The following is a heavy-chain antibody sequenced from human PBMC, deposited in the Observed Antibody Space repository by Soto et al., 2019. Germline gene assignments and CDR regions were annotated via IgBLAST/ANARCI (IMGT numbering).Heavy chain of an antibody. D-gene: IGHD5-12*01. CDR1: GFTFSSYW. CDR3: ARVRWLQTKYYFDY. CDR2: IKQDGSEK. V-gene: IGHV3-7*05. J-gene: IGHJ4*02. Sequence: GGSLRLSCAASGFTFSSYWMSWVRQAPGKGLEWVANIKQDGSEKYYVDSVKGRFTISRDNAKNSLYLQMNSLRAEDTAVYYCARVRWLQTKYYFDYWGQGTLVTVSS.